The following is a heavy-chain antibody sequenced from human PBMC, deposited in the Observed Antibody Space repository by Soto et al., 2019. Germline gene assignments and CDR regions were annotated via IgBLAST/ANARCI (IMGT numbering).Heavy chain of an antibody. CDR3: AASLFYYGMDV. CDR1: GYTFTNYW. CDR2: IYPGDSDT. V-gene: IGHV5-51*01. J-gene: IGHJ6*02. Sequence: GESLKISCKGSGYTFTNYWIGWVRQMPGKGPEWMGIIYPGDSDTKYNPSFQGQVTISADKSITTTYLQWSSLKASDTSIYYCAASLFYYGMDVWGQGTTVTVSS.